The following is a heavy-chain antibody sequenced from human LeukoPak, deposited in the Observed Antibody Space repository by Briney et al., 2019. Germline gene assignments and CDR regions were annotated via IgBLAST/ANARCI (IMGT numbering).Heavy chain of an antibody. J-gene: IGHJ4*02. V-gene: IGHV3-23*01. CDR2: IRSNGET. D-gene: IGHD2-2*01. CDR1: GLSFSTFV. CDR3: ARASWVSSTDAVR. Sequence: GGSLRLSCAASGLSFSTFVMSWVRQSPARGLEWVSSIRSNGETFYADSVKGRFTLSSDISRNTVYFQLNNLRVEDTAIYYCARASWVSSTDAVRWGQGTLVTVSS.